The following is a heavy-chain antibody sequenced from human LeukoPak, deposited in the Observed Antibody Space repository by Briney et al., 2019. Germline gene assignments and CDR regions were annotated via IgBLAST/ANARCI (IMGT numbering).Heavy chain of an antibody. Sequence: GGSLRLSCAASGFTFSNYATNWVRQAPGKGLEWVSAISGSGGSTYYADSVKGRFTISRDNSKNTLYLQMNSLGAEDTAVNYCAKDLSASRDSGYYSLDYWGQGTLVTVSS. CDR2: ISGSGGST. J-gene: IGHJ4*02. CDR3: AKDLSASRDSGYYSLDY. V-gene: IGHV3-23*01. D-gene: IGHD3-22*01. CDR1: GFTFSNYA.